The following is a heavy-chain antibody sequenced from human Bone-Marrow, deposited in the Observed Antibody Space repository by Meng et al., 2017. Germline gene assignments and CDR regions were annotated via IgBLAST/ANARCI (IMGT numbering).Heavy chain of an antibody. V-gene: IGHV3-7*01. D-gene: IGHD1-26*01. J-gene: IGHJ4*02. CDR2: IKQDGSEK. Sequence: GESLKISCAASGFTFSSYWMSWVRQAPGEGLEWVANIKQDGSEKYYVDSVKGRFTISRDNAKNSLYLQMNSLRAEDTAVYYCARDLGPWGYWGQGTLVTVSS. CDR3: ARDLGPWGY. CDR1: GFTFSSYW.